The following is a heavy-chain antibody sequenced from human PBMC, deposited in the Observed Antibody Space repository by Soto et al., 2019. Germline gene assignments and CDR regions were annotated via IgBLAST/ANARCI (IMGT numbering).Heavy chain of an antibody. J-gene: IGHJ6*02. CDR3: ARAYCGGDCYRYGMDV. Sequence: ASVKVSCKASGYTFTGYYMHWVRQAPGQGLEWMGWINPNSGGTNYAQKFQGWVTMTRDTSISTAYMELSRLRSDDTAVYYCARAYCGGDCYRYGMDVWGQGTTVTVSS. CDR1: GYTFTGYY. V-gene: IGHV1-2*04. CDR2: INPNSGGT. D-gene: IGHD2-21*02.